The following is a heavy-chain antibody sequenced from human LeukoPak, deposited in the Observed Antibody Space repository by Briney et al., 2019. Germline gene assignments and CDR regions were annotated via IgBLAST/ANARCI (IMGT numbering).Heavy chain of an antibody. CDR1: AYTFTNYD. CDR2: TNPNNGNT. Sequence: ASVKVSCKASAYTFTNYDINWVRQATGQGLEWMGWTNPNNGNTGYAQKFQGRATMTRNISITTAYVELSSLTSEDTAVYFCARGLQRGDRMVLWFGEFWGDHYYGMDVWGQGTTVTV. CDR3: ARGLQRGDRMVLWFGEFWGDHYYGMDV. J-gene: IGHJ6*02. V-gene: IGHV1-8*02. D-gene: IGHD3-10*01.